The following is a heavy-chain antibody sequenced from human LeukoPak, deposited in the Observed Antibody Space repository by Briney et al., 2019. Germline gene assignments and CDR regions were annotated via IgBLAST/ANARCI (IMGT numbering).Heavy chain of an antibody. Sequence: GGSLRLSCAASGFTVSSNYMSWVRQAPGKGLEWVSVIYSGGSTYYADSVKGRFTISRDNSKNTLYLQMNSLRAEDTAVYYCARDHFSSGWYNFSVYWGQGTLVTVSS. V-gene: IGHV3-53*01. CDR3: ARDHFSSGWYNFSVY. CDR2: IYSGGST. CDR1: GFTVSSNY. D-gene: IGHD6-19*01. J-gene: IGHJ4*02.